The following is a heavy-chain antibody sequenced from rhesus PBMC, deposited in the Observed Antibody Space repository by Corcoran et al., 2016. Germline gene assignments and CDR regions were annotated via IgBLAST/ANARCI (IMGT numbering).Heavy chain of an antibody. CDR2: IYWDDDK. J-gene: IGHJ4*01. Sequence: QVTLKESGPSLVKPTQTLPLTCTFSGFSLTTRGMGVGWLRLPPGKALEWLALIYWDDDKRYSTSLKSRLTISKDTSKNQVVLTMTNMDPVDTATYYCARRLGGWSLFDYWGQGVLVTVSS. D-gene: IGHD2-39*02. V-gene: IGHV2-174*01. CDR3: ARRLGGWSLFDY. CDR1: GFSLTTRGMG.